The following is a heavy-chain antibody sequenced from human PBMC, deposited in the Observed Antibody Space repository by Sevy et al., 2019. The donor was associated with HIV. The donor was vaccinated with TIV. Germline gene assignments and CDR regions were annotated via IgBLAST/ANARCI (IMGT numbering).Heavy chain of an antibody. Sequence: PSETLSLTCTVFGDSISGYYWSWIRQSPGKGLQWIGYIYYNGRTNYDPSLKSRVTISTDTSKNQFSLKLSSVTAADTAIYYCARAAANYYYAMDVWGQGTTVTVSS. CDR1: GDSISGYY. CDR3: ARAAANYYYAMDV. J-gene: IGHJ6*02. CDR2: IYYNGRT. V-gene: IGHV4-59*01.